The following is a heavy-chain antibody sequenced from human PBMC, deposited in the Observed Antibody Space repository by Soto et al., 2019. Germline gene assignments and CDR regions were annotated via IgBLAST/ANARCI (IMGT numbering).Heavy chain of an antibody. CDR2: IWYDGSNK. CDR3: ARDRSKYYYDSSGYYYPLAY. Sequence: PGGSLRLSCAASGFTFSSYGMHWVRQAPXKGLEWVAVIWYDGSNKYYADSVKGRFTISRDNSKNTLYLQMNNLRAEDTAVYYCARDRSKYYYDSSGYYYPLAYWGQGTLVTVSS. CDR1: GFTFSSYG. D-gene: IGHD3-22*01. V-gene: IGHV3-33*01. J-gene: IGHJ4*02.